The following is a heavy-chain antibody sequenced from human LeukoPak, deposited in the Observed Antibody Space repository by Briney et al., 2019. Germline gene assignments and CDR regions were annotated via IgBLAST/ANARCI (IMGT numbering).Heavy chain of an antibody. J-gene: IGHJ4*02. CDR3: AKWLRFWTAIDY. D-gene: IGHD5-12*01. Sequence: GGSLRLSCAASGFTFSSYEMNWVRQAPGKGLEGVSYISSSGSTIYYADSVKGRFTISRDNAKNSLYLQMNSLRAEDTAVYYCAKWLRFWTAIDYWGQGTLVTVSS. CDR1: GFTFSSYE. CDR2: ISSSGSTI. V-gene: IGHV3-48*03.